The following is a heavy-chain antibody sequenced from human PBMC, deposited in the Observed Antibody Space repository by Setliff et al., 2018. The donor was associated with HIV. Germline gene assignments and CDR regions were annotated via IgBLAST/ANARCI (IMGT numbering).Heavy chain of an antibody. J-gene: IGHJ4*02. V-gene: IGHV1-69*10. D-gene: IGHD3-10*01. CDR2: IIPILGIA. Sequence: SVKVSCKASGGTFSSYAISWVRQAPGQGLEWMGGIIPILGIANYAQKFQGRVTITADESTSTAYMELSSLRSEDTAVYYCARAVLLWFGEYKTYYFDYWGQGTLVTVS. CDR3: ARAVLLWFGEYKTYYFDY. CDR1: GGTFSSYA.